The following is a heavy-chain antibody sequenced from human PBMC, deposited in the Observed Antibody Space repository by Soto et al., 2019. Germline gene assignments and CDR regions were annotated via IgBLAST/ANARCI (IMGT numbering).Heavy chain of an antibody. Sequence: SATLSLTCAVYGGSFSGYYWSWIRQPPGKGLEWIGEINHSGSTNYNPSLKSRVTISVDTSKNQFSLKLSSVTAADTAVYYCAREWSSGWIHYFDYWGQGTLVTVSS. CDR3: AREWSSGWIHYFDY. J-gene: IGHJ4*02. CDR2: INHSGST. V-gene: IGHV4-34*01. D-gene: IGHD6-19*01. CDR1: GGSFSGYY.